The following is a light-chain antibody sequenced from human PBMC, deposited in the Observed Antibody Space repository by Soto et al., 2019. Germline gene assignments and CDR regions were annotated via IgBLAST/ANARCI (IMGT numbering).Light chain of an antibody. CDR2: SAS. J-gene: IGKJ1*01. CDR1: QSLVHSDGNTY. V-gene: IGKV2-24*01. Sequence: DIVMTQTPLSSPVTLGQPASISCRSSQSLVHSDGNTYLSWLHQKTGKAPQYLIQSASILQSGVTSRFSGSGSGTEFILTINSLQAEDVAIYYCLQVNAFPRTFGQGTKVDIK. CDR3: LQVNAFPRT.